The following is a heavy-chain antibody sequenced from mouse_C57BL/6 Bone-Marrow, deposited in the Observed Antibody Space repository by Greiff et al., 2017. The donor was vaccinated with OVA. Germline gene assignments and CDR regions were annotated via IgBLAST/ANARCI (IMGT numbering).Heavy chain of an antibody. CDR2: INPNNGGT. V-gene: IGHV1-26*01. CDR1: GYTFTDYY. CDR3: ARCGVY. J-gene: IGHJ2*01. D-gene: IGHD1-1*02. Sequence: EVQLQQSGPELVKPGASVKISCKASGYTFTDYYMNWVKQSHGQSLEWIGDINPNNGGTSYNQKFKGKATLTVDKSSSTAYMELRSLTSEDSAVYYCARCGVYWGQGTTLTVSS.